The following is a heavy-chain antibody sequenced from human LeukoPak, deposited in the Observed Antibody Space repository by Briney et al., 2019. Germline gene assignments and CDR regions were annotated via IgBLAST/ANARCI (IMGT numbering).Heavy chain of an antibody. J-gene: IGHJ4*02. Sequence: ASVKVSCKASGYTFTGYYMHWVRQAPGQGLEWMGWINPNSGGTNYAQKFQDRVTMTRDTSISTAYMELSRLRSDDTAVYYCARVQAMIVVASYYFDYWGQGTLVTVSS. CDR1: GYTFTGYY. CDR3: ARVQAMIVVASYYFDY. D-gene: IGHD3-22*01. CDR2: INPNSGGT. V-gene: IGHV1-2*02.